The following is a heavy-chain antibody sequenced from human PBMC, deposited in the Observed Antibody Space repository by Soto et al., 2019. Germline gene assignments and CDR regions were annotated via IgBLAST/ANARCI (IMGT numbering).Heavy chain of an antibody. J-gene: IGHJ4*02. D-gene: IGHD2-2*01. CDR1: GFTFSSYS. V-gene: IGHV3-21*01. CDR2: ISSSSSYI. Sequence: GGSLRLSCAASGFTFSSYSMNWVRQAPGKGLEWVSSISSSSSYIYYADSVKGRFTISRDNAKNSLYLQMNSLRAEDTAVYYCARVPPHCSSTSCYFDYWGQGTLVTVSS. CDR3: ARVPPHCSSTSCYFDY.